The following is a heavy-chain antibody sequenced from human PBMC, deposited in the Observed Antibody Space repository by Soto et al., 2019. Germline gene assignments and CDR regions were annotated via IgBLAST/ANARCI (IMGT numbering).Heavy chain of an antibody. CDR1: GFTFSNNR. CDR2: IRRDGTVQ. D-gene: IGHD3-16*01. J-gene: IGHJ6*02. CDR3: ARMIGYGGGGYGMDV. V-gene: IGHV3-7*01. Sequence: LXLSCASAGFTFSNNRMSWVRQVPGKGLEWVANIRRDGTVQYYVDSVKGRFTVSRDNAKNSLFLQMNSLRAEDTAVYYCARMIGYGGGGYGMDVWGQGTKVTVYS.